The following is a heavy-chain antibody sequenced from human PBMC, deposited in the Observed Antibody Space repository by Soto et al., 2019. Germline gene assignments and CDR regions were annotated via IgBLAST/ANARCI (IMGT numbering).Heavy chain of an antibody. CDR1: GGSISSYY. Sequence: SETLSLTCTVSGGSISSYYWSWIRQPPGKGLEWIGYIYYSGSTNYNPSLKSRVIISVDTSKNQFSLKLSSVTAADTAVYYCARVRRPISNWKYELSFDYCRQRHLVTVSS. V-gene: IGHV4-59*01. J-gene: IGHJ4*02. D-gene: IGHD1-7*01. CDR2: IYYSGST. CDR3: ARVRRPISNWKYELSFDY.